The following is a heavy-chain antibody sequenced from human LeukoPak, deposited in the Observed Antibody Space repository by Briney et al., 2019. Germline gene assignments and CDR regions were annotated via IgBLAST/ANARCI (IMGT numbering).Heavy chain of an antibody. V-gene: IGHV1-3*01. CDR3: ARDRHNDILTGYLDY. J-gene: IGHJ4*02. CDR1: GYTFTSYA. Sequence: ASVKVSCKASGYTFTSYAMHWVRQAPGQRLEWMGWINAGNGNTKYSQKFQGRVTITRDTSASTAYMELSSLRSEDTAVYYCARDRHNDILTGYLDYWAREPWSPSPQ. CDR2: INAGNGNT. D-gene: IGHD3-9*01.